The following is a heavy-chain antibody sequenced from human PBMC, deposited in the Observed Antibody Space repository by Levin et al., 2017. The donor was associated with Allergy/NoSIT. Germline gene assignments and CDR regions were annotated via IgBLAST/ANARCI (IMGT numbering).Heavy chain of an antibody. CDR2: INPSDGST. J-gene: IGHJ4*02. CDR3: AREGSGWSKGFDY. CDR1: GYTFTSYY. Sequence: ASVKVSCKASGYTFTSYYIHWVRQAPGQGLEWMGIINPSDGSTTYAQKFQGRVTMTRDTSTSTVYMELSSLRSEDTAVYYCAREGSGWSKGFDYWGQGTLVTVSS. V-gene: IGHV1-46*01. D-gene: IGHD6-19*01.